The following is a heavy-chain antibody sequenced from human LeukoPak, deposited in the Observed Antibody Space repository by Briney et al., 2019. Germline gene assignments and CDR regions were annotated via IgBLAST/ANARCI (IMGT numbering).Heavy chain of an antibody. J-gene: IGHJ6*03. CDR2: MSYSGST. D-gene: IGHD2/OR15-2a*01. CDR3: ARLQSVTHDSTYYIGGFYYMDV. Sequence: SETLSLTCTVSGGSLSPFYWGWIRQSPGKGLEWIGSMSYSGSTNYNPSLKSRVTISLEAPKNQFSLEVASVTAADTSVYFCARLQSVTHDSTYYIGGFYYMDVWSKGTTVIVSS. CDR1: GGSLSPFY. V-gene: IGHV4-59*08.